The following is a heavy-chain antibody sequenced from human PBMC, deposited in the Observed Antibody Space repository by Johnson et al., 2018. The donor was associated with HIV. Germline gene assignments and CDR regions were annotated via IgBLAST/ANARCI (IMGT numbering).Heavy chain of an antibody. Sequence: EVQLVESGGGLVQPGRSLRLSCAASGFTFDDYAMHWVRQAPGKGLEWVSGISWNSGSIGYADSVKGRFTISRDNAKNSLYLQMNSLRAEDTAVYYCARDDTGYSSSFDAFDVWGQGTMVTVSS. CDR1: GFTFDDYA. CDR2: ISWNSGSI. J-gene: IGHJ3*01. D-gene: IGHD6-13*01. V-gene: IGHV3-9*01. CDR3: ARDDTGYSSSFDAFDV.